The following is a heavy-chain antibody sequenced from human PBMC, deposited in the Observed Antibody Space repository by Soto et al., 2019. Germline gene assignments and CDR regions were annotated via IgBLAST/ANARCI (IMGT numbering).Heavy chain of an antibody. V-gene: IGHV1-69*13. CDR3: ARSQGGSSSLDIYYYYYYGMDV. CDR1: GGTFSSYA. D-gene: IGHD2-15*01. CDR2: IIPIFGTA. J-gene: IGHJ6*02. Sequence: ASVKVSCKAPGGTFSSYAISWVRQAPGQGLEWMGGIIPIFGTANYAQKFQGRVTITADESTSTGYMELSSLRSEDTAVYYCARSQGGSSSLDIYYYYYYGMDVRGQGTTVTVSS.